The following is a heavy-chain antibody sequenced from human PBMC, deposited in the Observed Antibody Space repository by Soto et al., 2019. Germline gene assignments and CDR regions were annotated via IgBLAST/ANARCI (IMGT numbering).Heavy chain of an antibody. Sequence: GESLKISCKGSGYSFTSYWIGWVRQMPGKGLEWMGIIYPGDSDTRYSPSFQGQVTISADKSISTAYRQWSSLKASDTAMYYCARQVAVAGRYYYYGMDVWGQGTTVTVSS. J-gene: IGHJ6*02. V-gene: IGHV5-51*01. CDR1: GYSFTSYW. D-gene: IGHD6-19*01. CDR2: IYPGDSDT. CDR3: ARQVAVAGRYYYYGMDV.